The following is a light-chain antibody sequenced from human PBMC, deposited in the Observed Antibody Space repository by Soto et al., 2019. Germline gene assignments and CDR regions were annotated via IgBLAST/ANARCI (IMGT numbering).Light chain of an antibody. V-gene: IGLV2-14*03. CDR2: DVS. Sequence: QSALTQPASVSVSPGQSITISCTGTSSDIGGYNFASWYQHHPGKAPRLLIFDVSDRPSGVSDRFSGSKSGNTASLTISGLQAEDEADYYCSSYISSSTPYVFGTGTKVNVL. CDR1: SSDIGGYNF. CDR3: SSYISSSTPYV. J-gene: IGLJ1*01.